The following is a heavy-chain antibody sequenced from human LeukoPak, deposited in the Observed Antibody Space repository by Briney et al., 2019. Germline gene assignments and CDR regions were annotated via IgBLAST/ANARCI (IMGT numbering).Heavy chain of an antibody. J-gene: IGHJ4*02. CDR3: AKGPSSSRTFFFDY. CDR1: GFTFSSYA. D-gene: IGHD6-13*01. V-gene: IGHV3-23*01. CDR2: ISGSGGST. Sequence: GGSLRLSCAAPGFTFSSYAMSWVRQAPGKGLEWVSAISGSGGSTYYADSVKGRFTISRDNSKNTLYLQMNSLRAEDTAVYYCAKGPSSSRTFFFDYWGQGTLVTVSS.